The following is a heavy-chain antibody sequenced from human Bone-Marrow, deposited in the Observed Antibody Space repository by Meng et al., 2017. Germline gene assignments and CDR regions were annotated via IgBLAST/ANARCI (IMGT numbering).Heavy chain of an antibody. J-gene: IGHJ4*02. CDR3: ASTKRWWLAKGNDY. Sequence: GESLKISCAASGFSFSSYAMSWVRHAPGKGLEWVSALSGGGFTTYYADSVKGRFTISRDNAKNSLYLQMNSLRAEDTAVYYCASTKRWWLAKGNDYWGQGTLVTVSS. CDR2: LSGGGFTT. CDR1: GFSFSSYA. V-gene: IGHV3-23*01. D-gene: IGHD5-12*01.